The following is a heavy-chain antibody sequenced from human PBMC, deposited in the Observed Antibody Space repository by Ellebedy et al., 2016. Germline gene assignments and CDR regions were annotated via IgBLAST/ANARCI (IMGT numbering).Heavy chain of an antibody. CDR1: GFTFSSYW. CDR2: IKQDGSEK. Sequence: GESLKISXAASGFTFSSYWMSWVRQAPGKGLEWVANIKQDGSEKYYVDSVKGRFTISRDNAKNSLYLQMNSLRAEDTAVYYCARVRDTALGYWGQGTLVTVSS. D-gene: IGHD5-18*01. CDR3: ARVRDTALGY. V-gene: IGHV3-7*01. J-gene: IGHJ4*02.